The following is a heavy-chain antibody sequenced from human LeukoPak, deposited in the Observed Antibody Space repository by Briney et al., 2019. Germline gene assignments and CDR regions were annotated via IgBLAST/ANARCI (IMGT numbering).Heavy chain of an antibody. J-gene: IGHJ4*02. Sequence: GGSLRLSCAASGFTFSSFWMSWVRQAPGKGLEGVANIRKDGSLQYYVDSVEGRFTISRDNAKNSLYLQMNTLRADDTAVYYCTRVSGGYDMSDYWGQGTLVTVSS. CDR2: IRKDGSLQ. D-gene: IGHD3-9*01. V-gene: IGHV3-7*03. CDR3: TRVSGGYDMSDY. CDR1: GFTFSSFW.